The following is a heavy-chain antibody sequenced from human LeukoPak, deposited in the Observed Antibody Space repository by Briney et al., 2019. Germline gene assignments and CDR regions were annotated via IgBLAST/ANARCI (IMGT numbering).Heavy chain of an antibody. J-gene: IGHJ4*02. Sequence: GASVKVSCKASGYTFTSYDINWVRQATGQGLEWMGWMNPNSGNTGYAQKFQGRVTMTRNTSISTAYMELSSLRSEDTAVYYCARDYDYGDHFDYWGQGTLVTVSS. D-gene: IGHD4-17*01. CDR1: GYTFTSYD. V-gene: IGHV1-8*01. CDR2: MNPNSGNT. CDR3: ARDYDYGDHFDY.